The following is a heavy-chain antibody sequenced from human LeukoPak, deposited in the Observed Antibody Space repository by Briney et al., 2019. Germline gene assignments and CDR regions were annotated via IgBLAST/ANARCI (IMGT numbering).Heavy chain of an antibody. J-gene: IGHJ4*02. CDR1: GFTFSSYE. V-gene: IGHV3-48*03. D-gene: IGHD7-27*01. CDR3: AREGTGDRVFDY. Sequence: GGSLRLSCAASGFTFSSYEMNWFHQAPGKGLEWLSYISSSGGAIYYADSVKGRFTISRDNAKNSLYLQMNSLRVEDTAVYFCAREGTGDRVFDYWGQGTLVTVSS. CDR2: ISSSGGAI.